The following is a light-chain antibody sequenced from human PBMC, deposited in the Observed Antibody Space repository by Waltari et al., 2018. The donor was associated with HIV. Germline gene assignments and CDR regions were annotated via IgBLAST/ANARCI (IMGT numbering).Light chain of an antibody. CDR3: QQYYYTPYS. V-gene: IGKV4-1*01. J-gene: IGKJ2*03. CDR2: WAS. Sequence: DIVMTESPASLAASLGVQAPINCKSSHSLVYTANKNHYFGWFQQNPVQPPKLLIYWASIRDSGVPDRFSGSGSGTDFTLTISNLQAEDVAVYYCQQYYYTPYSFGQGTKLEIK. CDR1: HSLVYTANKNHY.